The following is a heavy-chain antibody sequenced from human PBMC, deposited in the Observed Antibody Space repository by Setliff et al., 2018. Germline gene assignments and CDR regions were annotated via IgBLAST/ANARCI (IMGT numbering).Heavy chain of an antibody. D-gene: IGHD1-26*01. CDR1: GGSVKSHY. Sequence: KASETLSLTCTVSGGSVKSHYWSWIRQTPEKGLEWIGFVFYSGDTRYNPSLKSRVTMSVDTSKNQFSLKLSSVTAADTAVYYCARQTSYRPADYWGQGTLVTVSS. V-gene: IGHV4-59*08. CDR3: ARQTSYRPADY. J-gene: IGHJ4*02. CDR2: VFYSGDT.